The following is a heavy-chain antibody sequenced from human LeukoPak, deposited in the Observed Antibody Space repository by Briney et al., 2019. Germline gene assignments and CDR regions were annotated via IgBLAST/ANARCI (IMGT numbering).Heavy chain of an antibody. CDR2: IYTSGST. Sequence: SETLSLTCTVSGGSISSYHWSWIRQPAGKGLEWIGRIYTSGSTNYNPPLKSRVTMSVDTSKNQFSLKLSSVTAADTAVYYCAREPEQRRMYYYYYYMDVWGKGTTVTVSS. J-gene: IGHJ6*03. V-gene: IGHV4-4*07. CDR3: AREPEQRRMYYYYYYMDV. CDR1: GGSISSYH. D-gene: IGHD6-25*01.